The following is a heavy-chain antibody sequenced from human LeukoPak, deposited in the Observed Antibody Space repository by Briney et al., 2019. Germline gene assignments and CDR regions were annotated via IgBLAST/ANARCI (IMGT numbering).Heavy chain of an antibody. CDR3: ARWGGGGWPENVYYYYYYGMDV. J-gene: IGHJ6*02. V-gene: IGHV3-23*01. CDR1: GFTFSSYA. D-gene: IGHD6-19*01. Sequence: GGSLRLSCAASGFTFSSYAMSWVRQAPGKGLEWVSAISGSGGSTYYADSVKGRFTISRDNSKNTLYLQMNSLRAEDTAVYYCARWGGGGWPENVYYYYYYGMDVWGQGTTVTVSS. CDR2: ISGSGGST.